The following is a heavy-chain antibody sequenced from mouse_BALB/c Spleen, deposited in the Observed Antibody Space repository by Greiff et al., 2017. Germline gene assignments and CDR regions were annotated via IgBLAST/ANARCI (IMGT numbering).Heavy chain of an antibody. V-gene: IGHV5-17*02. Sequence: DVMLVESGGGLVQPGGSRKLSCAASGFTFSSFGMHWVRQAPEKGLEWVAYISSGSSTIYYADTVKGRFTISRDNPKNTLFLQMTSLRSEDTAMYYCAREGYGNYAFAYWGQGTLVTVSA. D-gene: IGHD2-10*02. CDR3: AREGYGNYAFAY. J-gene: IGHJ3*01. CDR2: ISSGSSTI. CDR1: GFTFSSFG.